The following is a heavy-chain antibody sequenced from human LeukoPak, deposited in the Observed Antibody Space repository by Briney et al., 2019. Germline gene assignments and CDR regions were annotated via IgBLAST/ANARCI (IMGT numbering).Heavy chain of an antibody. V-gene: IGHV4-34*01. Sequence: SETLSLTCAVYGGSFSGYYWSWIRQPPGKWLEWIGEINHSGSTNYNPSLKSRVTISVDTSKNQFSLKLSSVTAADTAVYYCTRARYFDYWGQGTLVTVSS. CDR1: GGSFSGYY. CDR3: TRARYFDY. CDR2: INHSGST. J-gene: IGHJ4*02.